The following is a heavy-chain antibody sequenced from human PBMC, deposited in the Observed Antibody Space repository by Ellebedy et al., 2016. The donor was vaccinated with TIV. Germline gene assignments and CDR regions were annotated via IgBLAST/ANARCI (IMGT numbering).Heavy chain of an antibody. CDR2: VWFDGSLQ. CDR3: VREAGAFDI. CDR1: GFTFSNHV. D-gene: IGHD3-10*01. J-gene: IGHJ3*02. Sequence: GESLKISCAASGFTFSNHVLHWVRQAPGKGLEWVALVWFDGSLQYYAYSVRGRFSISRDNSKNTLFLQMNSRRAEDTSVYYCVREAGAFDIWGQGTMVTVSS. V-gene: IGHV3-33*01.